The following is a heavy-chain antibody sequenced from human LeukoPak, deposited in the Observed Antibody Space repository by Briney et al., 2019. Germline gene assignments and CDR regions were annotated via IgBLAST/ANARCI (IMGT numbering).Heavy chain of an antibody. J-gene: IGHJ5*01. V-gene: IGHV3-33*06. CDR3: AKKYLPLRFGGRPLWFDP. Sequence: GRSLRLSCAASGFTFSSYGMHWVRQAPGKGLEWVAVIRYDGSNKYYADSVKGRFTISRDNSKNTLYLQMNSLRAEDTAVYYFAKKYLPLRFGGRPLWFDPWGQGTLV. CDR1: GFTFSSYG. D-gene: IGHD3-16*01. CDR2: IRYDGSNK.